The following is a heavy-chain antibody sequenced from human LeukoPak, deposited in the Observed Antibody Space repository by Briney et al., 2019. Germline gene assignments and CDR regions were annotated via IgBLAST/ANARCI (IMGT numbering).Heavy chain of an antibody. V-gene: IGHV3-21*01. Sequence: PGGSLRLSCAASGFTFSSYAMSWVRQAPGKGLEWVSSISSSSSYIYYADSVKGRFTISRDNAKNSLYLQMNSLRAEDTAVYYCARTHSYGSDAFDIWGQGTMVTVSS. CDR3: ARTHSYGSDAFDI. CDR1: GFTFSSYA. CDR2: ISSSSSYI. D-gene: IGHD5-18*01. J-gene: IGHJ3*02.